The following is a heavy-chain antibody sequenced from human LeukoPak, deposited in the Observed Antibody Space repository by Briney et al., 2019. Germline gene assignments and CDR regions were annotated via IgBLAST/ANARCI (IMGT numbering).Heavy chain of an antibody. D-gene: IGHD3-22*01. V-gene: IGHV3-74*01. CDR1: GFTFSSYW. CDR2: INSDGSST. J-gene: IGHJ4*02. CDR3: ARWYYYDIEYYFDY. Sequence: PGGSLRLSCAASGFTFSSYWMHWVRQAPGKGLVWVSRINSDGSSTTYADSVKGRFTISRDNAKNTLYLQMNSLRVEDTAVYYCARWYYYDIEYYFDYWGQGTLVTVSS.